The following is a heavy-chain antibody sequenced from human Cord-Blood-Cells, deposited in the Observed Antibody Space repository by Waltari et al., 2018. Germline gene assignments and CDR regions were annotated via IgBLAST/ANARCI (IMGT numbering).Heavy chain of an antibody. CDR2: IYHSGST. J-gene: IGHJ2*01. CDR1: GYSISSGYY. V-gene: IGHV4-38-2*01. CDR3: ARVYSGYESYWYFDL. Sequence: QVQLQESGPGLVKPSETLSLTCAVSGYSISSGYYWGWIRQPPGKGLEWIGSIYHSGSTDYNPSLKSGVTISVDTSKNQFSLKLSSVTAADTAVYYCARVYSGYESYWYFDLWGRGTLVTVSS. D-gene: IGHD5-12*01.